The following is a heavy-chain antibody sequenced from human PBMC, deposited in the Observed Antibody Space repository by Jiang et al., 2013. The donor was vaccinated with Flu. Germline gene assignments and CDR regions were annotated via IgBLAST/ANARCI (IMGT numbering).Heavy chain of an antibody. J-gene: IGHJ2*01. V-gene: IGHV2-5*02. D-gene: IGHD3-22*01. CDR3: AHSWYYDSSGYYFDWYFDL. CDR2: IYWDDDK. CDR1: GFSLSTSGVG. Sequence: PTQTLTLTCTFSGFSLSTSGVGVGWIRQPPGKALEWLALIYWDDDKRYSPSLKSRLTITKDTSKNQVVLTMTNMDPVDTATYYCAHSWYYDSSGYYFDWYFDLWGRGTLVTVSS.